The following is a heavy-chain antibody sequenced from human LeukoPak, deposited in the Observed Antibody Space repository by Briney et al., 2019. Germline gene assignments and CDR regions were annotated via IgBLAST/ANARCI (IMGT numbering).Heavy chain of an antibody. CDR2: IIGSGGST. CDR3: AKASGWFDP. V-gene: IGHV3-23*01. D-gene: IGHD3-10*01. J-gene: IGHJ5*02. Sequence: PGGSLRLSCAASGFTFSSYAMSWVRQAPGKGLEWVSAIIGSGGSTYYADSGKGRLTISRDNSKNTPNLQMNSLRAEDTAIYYCAKASGWFDPWGQGTLVTVSS. CDR1: GFTFSSYA.